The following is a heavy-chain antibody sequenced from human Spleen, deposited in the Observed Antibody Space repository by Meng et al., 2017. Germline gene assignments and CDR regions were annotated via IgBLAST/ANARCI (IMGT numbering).Heavy chain of an antibody. D-gene: IGHD1-26*01. Sequence: GESLKISCAASGFTFSSFAMSWVRQAPGKGLEYVSAITNNGHSTYYANSVKGRFTISRDNPKNTLYLQMNSLRAEDTAVYYCARDRLSYSPEWDYYYGMDVWGQGTTVTVSS. J-gene: IGHJ6*02. CDR3: ARDRLSYSPEWDYYYGMDV. CDR2: ITNNGHST. CDR1: GFTFSSFA. V-gene: IGHV3-64*01.